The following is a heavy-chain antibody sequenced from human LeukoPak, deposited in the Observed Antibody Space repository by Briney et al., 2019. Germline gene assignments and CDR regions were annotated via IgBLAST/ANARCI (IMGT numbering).Heavy chain of an antibody. J-gene: IGHJ4*02. CDR3: ARWMVPVGATYDY. CDR1: GYTFTDYY. Sequence: ASVKVSCKASGYTFTDYYIHWVRQAPGQGLEWMGWINPNSGGTNYAQKFQGRVTMTRDTSISTAYMELSRLRSDDTAVYYCARWMVPVGATYDYWGQGTLVTVSS. CDR2: INPNSGGT. V-gene: IGHV1-2*02. D-gene: IGHD1-26*01.